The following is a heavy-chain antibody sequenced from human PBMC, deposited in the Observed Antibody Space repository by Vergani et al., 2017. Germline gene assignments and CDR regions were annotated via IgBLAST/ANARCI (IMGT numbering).Heavy chain of an antibody. CDR1: GYSFTSYW. D-gene: IGHD2-15*01. J-gene: IGHJ4*02. CDR2: IYPGDSDT. V-gene: IGHV5-51*01. Sequence: EVPLVQSGAEVKKPGESLKISCKGSGYSFTSYWIGWVRQMPGKGLELMGIIYPGDSDTRYSPSLQGQVTISAEKSIRTDYLQWRSLKASATAMYYCAGHRYRRSRGYCSGGSCYDIDYWGKGTLVTVSS. CDR3: AGHRYRRSRGYCSGGSCYDIDY.